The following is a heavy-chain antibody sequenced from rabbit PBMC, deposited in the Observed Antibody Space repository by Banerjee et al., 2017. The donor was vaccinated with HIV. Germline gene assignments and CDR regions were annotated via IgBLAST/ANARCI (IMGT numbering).Heavy chain of an antibody. V-gene: IGHV1S40*01. CDR2: IYAGSSGST. J-gene: IGHJ4*01. Sequence: QSLEESGGDLVKPGASLTLTCTASGFSLSIYEMCWVRQAPGKGLEWIACIYAGSSGSTYYASWAKGRFTISKTSSTTVTLQMTSLTAADTATYFCARDFTLWGPGTLVTVS. CDR1: GFSLSIYE. CDR3: ARDFTL.